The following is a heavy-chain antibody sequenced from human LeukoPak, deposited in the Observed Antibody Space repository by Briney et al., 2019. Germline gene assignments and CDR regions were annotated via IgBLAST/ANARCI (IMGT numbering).Heavy chain of an antibody. V-gene: IGHV3-21*01. J-gene: IGHJ4*02. Sequence: GGSLRLSCAASGFTFSTYTMNWVRQAPGKGLEWVSSIDSGGSDKYYADSVKGRFTISRDNARNSLSLQMNSLRAEDTAVYYCVRRHDFGDYAVDYWGQGTLVTVSS. CDR2: IDSGGSDK. CDR1: GFTFSTYT. D-gene: IGHD4-17*01. CDR3: VRRHDFGDYAVDY.